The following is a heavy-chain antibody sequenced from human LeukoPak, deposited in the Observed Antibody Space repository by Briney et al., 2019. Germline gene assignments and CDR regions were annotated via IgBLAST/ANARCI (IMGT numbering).Heavy chain of an antibody. Sequence: ASVKVSCKASGGTFSSSSISWVRQAPGQGLEWMGGIIPIFGTANYAQKFQGRVTITADESTSTAYMELSSLRSEDTAVYYCATSLVWDIVVVPAANGNYYYGMDVWGQGTTVTVSS. CDR1: GGTFSSSS. CDR2: IIPIFGTA. J-gene: IGHJ6*02. CDR3: ATSLVWDIVVVPAANGNYYYGMDV. D-gene: IGHD2-2*01. V-gene: IGHV1-69*13.